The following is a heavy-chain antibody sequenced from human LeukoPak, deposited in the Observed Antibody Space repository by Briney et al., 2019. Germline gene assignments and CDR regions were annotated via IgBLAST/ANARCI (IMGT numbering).Heavy chain of an antibody. CDR3: ASHAAGGTFLSFCYGMDV. V-gene: IGHV3-23*01. J-gene: IGHJ6*02. D-gene: IGHD6-13*01. Sequence: PGGSLRLSCAASGFTFSSSAMSWVRQAPGKGLEWFSVISGSGGSTYYADSVKGRFNMSRDNSKNTLYLQMNSLRAEDTAVYYCASHAAGGTFLSFCYGMDVWGQGTTVTVSS. CDR2: ISGSGGST. CDR1: GFTFSSSA.